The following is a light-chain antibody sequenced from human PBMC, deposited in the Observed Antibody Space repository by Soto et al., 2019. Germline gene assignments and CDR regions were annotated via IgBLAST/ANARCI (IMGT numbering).Light chain of an antibody. Sequence: DVQMTQNAASLSSSVGCRFIRTCRASQSIGNWLAWYQQKPGRAPKLLIYKASSLESGVPTRFSGSGSGTDFTLTISSLQPEDFATYYCQQYNSYVFGPGTKVDI. CDR2: KAS. CDR1: QSIGNW. V-gene: IGKV1-5*03. CDR3: QQYNSYV. J-gene: IGKJ3*01.